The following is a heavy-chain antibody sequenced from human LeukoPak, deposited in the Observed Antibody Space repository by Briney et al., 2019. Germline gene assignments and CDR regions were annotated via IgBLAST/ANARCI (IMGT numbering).Heavy chain of an antibody. CDR3: ARGQRIRYFDH. V-gene: IGHV4-34*01. Sequence: PSETLSLTCAVYGGSFSGYYWSWIRQPPGKGLEWIGEINHSGSTNYNPSLKSRVTISVDTSKNQFSLKLSSVTAADTAVYYCARGQRIRYFDHWGQGTLVTVSS. J-gene: IGHJ4*02. D-gene: IGHD3-9*01. CDR2: INHSGST. CDR1: GGSFSGYY.